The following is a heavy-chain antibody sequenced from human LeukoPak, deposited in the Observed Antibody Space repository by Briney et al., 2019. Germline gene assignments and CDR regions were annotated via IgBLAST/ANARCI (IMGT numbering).Heavy chain of an antibody. CDR1: GFTFRGYN. D-gene: IGHD5-18*01. Sequence: SGGSLRLSCAASGFTFRGYNLNWVRQAPGKGLEWVSGISSSSSYIYYADSVKGRFTISRDNAKNSLYLHMNSLRAEDTAVYYGARDGFSYGPGAAMGYWGQGTLVTVSS. CDR3: ARDGFSYGPGAAMGY. V-gene: IGHV3-21*01. J-gene: IGHJ4*02. CDR2: ISSSSSYI.